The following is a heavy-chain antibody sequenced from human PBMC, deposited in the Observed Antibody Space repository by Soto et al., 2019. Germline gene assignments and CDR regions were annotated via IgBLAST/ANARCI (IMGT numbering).Heavy chain of an antibody. D-gene: IGHD3-10*01. V-gene: IGHV3-30-3*01. Sequence: GGSLRLSCAASGFTFSSYAMHWVRQAPGKGLEWVAVISYDGSNKYYADSVKGRFTISRDNSKNTLYLQMNSLRAEDTAVYYCARDQGLWFGDSTCDYWGQGTLVTVSS. CDR1: GFTFSSYA. CDR3: ARDQGLWFGDSTCDY. J-gene: IGHJ4*02. CDR2: ISYDGSNK.